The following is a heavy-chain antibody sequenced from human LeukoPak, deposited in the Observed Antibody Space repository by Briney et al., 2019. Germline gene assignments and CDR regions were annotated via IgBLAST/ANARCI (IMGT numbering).Heavy chain of an antibody. Sequence: GGSLRLSCEASGFTFSSYAMYWVRQAPGKGLVWVSRVQSDGSGPMYADSVKGRFTISRDNARNTLYLQMNSLTAEDTAVYYCARVLRYFDWIPTNWFDPWGQGTLVTVSS. J-gene: IGHJ5*02. CDR1: GFTFSSYA. V-gene: IGHV3-74*03. CDR2: VQSDGSGP. CDR3: ARVLRYFDWIPTNWFDP. D-gene: IGHD3-9*01.